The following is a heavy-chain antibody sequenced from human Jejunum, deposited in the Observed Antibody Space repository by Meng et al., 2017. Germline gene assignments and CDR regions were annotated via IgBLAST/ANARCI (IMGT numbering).Heavy chain of an antibody. CDR3: ARANVPRPYDS. V-gene: IGHV7-4-1*02. D-gene: IGHD6-6*01. CDR1: GYSFTNNA. Sequence: QVQLVQSGAELKQPGAPVKVSCKASGYSFTNNAISWVRQAPGQGLEWMGWINNNTGNPTYAQGFTGRFVFSLDTSVSTAYLQISNLKAEDTAVYYCARANVPRPYDSWGQGTLVTVSS. J-gene: IGHJ4*02. CDR2: INNNTGNP.